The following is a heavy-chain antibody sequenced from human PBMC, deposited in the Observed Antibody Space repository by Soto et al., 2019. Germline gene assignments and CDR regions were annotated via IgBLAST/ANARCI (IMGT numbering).Heavy chain of an antibody. J-gene: IGHJ6*02. CDR2: IIPIFGTA. CDR1: GGTFSSYA. Sequence: SVKVSCKASGGTFSSYASSWVRQAPGQGLEWMGGIIPIFGTANYAQKFQGRVTITADESTSTAYMELSSLRSEDTAVYYCARDVAAGIPSYYYGMDVWGQGTTVPVSS. CDR3: ARDVAAGIPSYYYGMDV. D-gene: IGHD2-2*02. V-gene: IGHV1-69*13.